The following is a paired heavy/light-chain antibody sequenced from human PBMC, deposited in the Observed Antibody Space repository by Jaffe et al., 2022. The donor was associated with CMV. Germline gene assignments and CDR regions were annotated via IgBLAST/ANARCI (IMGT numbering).Light chain of an antibody. CDR3: CSYAGSSIRV. CDR1: SSDVGSYNL. CDR2: EVT. V-gene: IGLV2-23*02. J-gene: IGLJ3*02. Sequence: QSALTQPASVSGSPGQSITISCTGTSSDVGSYNLVSWYQQHPGKAPKLMIYEVTKRPSGVSNRFSGSKSGNTASLTISGLQAEDEADYYCCSYAGSSIRVFGGGTKLTVL.
Heavy chain of an antibody. D-gene: IGHD1-7*01. CDR1: GFSLSTTGMC. V-gene: IGHV2-70*01. CDR2: IDSEDDK. CDR3: ARTNWNYRQEFDY. Sequence: QVTLRESGPALVKPTQTLTLTCTFSGFSLSTTGMCVSWIRQPPGKALEWLALIDSEDDKFYSTSLKTRLTISKDTSKNQVVLTMTNMDPVDTGTYYCARTNWNYRQEFDYWGQGTLVTVSS. J-gene: IGHJ4*02.